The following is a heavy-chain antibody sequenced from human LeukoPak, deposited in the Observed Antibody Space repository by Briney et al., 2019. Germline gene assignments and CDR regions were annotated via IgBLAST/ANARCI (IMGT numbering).Heavy chain of an antibody. D-gene: IGHD6-13*01. J-gene: IGHJ4*02. CDR2: ISGNGGTT. CDR3: AKPPPDSSSWLFDY. V-gene: IGHV3-23*01. Sequence: PGGSLRLSCAASGFTFSTHAMSWVRQAPGKGLEWVSTISGNGGTTYYADSAKGRFTISRDNSKNTLYLQMNSLRVEDTAVYYCAKPPPDSSSWLFDYWGQGTLVTVSS. CDR1: GFTFSTHA.